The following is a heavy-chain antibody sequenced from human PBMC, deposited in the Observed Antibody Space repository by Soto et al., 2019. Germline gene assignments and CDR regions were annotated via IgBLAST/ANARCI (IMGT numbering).Heavy chain of an antibody. D-gene: IGHD6-13*01. CDR3: AHRLIAAAGGGPTTPSFDI. Sequence: QITLKESGPTLVKPTQTLTLTCTFSGFSLSTSGGGVGWIRQPPGKALEWLALIYWDDDKRYSTSLKSRLTITKDTSKNQVVLTMTNMDPVDTATYYCAHRLIAAAGGGPTTPSFDIWGQGTMVTVSS. CDR1: GFSLSTSGGG. CDR2: IYWDDDK. J-gene: IGHJ3*02. V-gene: IGHV2-5*02.